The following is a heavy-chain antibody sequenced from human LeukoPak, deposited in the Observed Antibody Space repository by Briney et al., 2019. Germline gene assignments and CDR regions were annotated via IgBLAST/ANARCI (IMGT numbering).Heavy chain of an antibody. V-gene: IGHV3-7*01. J-gene: IGHJ4*02. Sequence: GGPLRLSCAASGFTFSSYWMSWVRQAPGKGLEWVANIKQDGSEKYYVDSVKGRFTISRDNAKNSLYLQMNSLRAEDTAVYYCARDRSRARFWSDYWGQGTLVTVSS. CDR3: ARDRSRARFWSDY. CDR1: GFTFSSYW. CDR2: IKQDGSEK. D-gene: IGHD3-3*01.